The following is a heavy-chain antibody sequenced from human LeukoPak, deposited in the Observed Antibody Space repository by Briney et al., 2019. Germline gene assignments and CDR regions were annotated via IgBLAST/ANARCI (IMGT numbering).Heavy chain of an antibody. D-gene: IGHD3-16*01. CDR2: ISYDGSNK. Sequence: GRSLRLSCAASGFTFCSYGMHWVRQAPGKGLEWVAVISYDGSNKYYADSVKGRFTISRDNSKNPLYLQMNSLRAEDTAVYYCAKDGPLNVAVANNWFDPWGQGTLVTVSS. J-gene: IGHJ5*02. V-gene: IGHV3-30*18. CDR3: AKDGPLNVAVANNWFDP. CDR1: GFTFCSYG.